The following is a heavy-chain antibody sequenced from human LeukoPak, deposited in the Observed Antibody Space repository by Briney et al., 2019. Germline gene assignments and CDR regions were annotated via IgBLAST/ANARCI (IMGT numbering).Heavy chain of an antibody. CDR2: IKEDGSEK. CDR1: GFTFNSYW. J-gene: IGHJ4*02. V-gene: IGHV3-7*01. Sequence: GGSLRLSCAASGFTFNSYWMSWVRQAPGKGLEWVANIKEDGSEKYYVDPMKGRFTISRDNAKNSLHLQMNSLRAEDTAVYYCARLLSSDPYYFDYWGQGTLVTVSS. CDR3: ARLLSSDPYYFDY. D-gene: IGHD2-2*01.